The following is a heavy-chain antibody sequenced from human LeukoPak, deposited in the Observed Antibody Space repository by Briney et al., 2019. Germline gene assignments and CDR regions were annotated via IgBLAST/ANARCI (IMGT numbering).Heavy chain of an antibody. CDR2: ITSSGSMI. CDR3: AIEINGPFDQLDY. J-gene: IGHJ4*02. CDR1: GFTFSSYE. Sequence: GGSLRLSCAASGFTFSSYEMNWVRQAPGKGLEWVSYITSSGSMIYYADSVKGRFTISRDNAKNSLYLQMNSLRAEDTAVYYCAIEINGPFDQLDYWGQGTLVTVSS. V-gene: IGHV3-48*03. D-gene: IGHD2-8*01.